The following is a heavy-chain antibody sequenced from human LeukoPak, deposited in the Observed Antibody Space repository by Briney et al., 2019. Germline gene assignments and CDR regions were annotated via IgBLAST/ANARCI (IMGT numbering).Heavy chain of an antibody. D-gene: IGHD3-10*01. CDR1: GFTFSKYG. J-gene: IGHJ6*02. V-gene: IGHV3-33*01. CDR2: IWFDGINT. CDR3: ARSLWFGEPPLGV. Sequence: PGGSLRLSCAASGFTFSKYGMHWVRQAPGKGLEWVAVIWFDGINTNHADSVKGRFTVSRDNSKNTLYLQMNSLRAEDTAVYYCARSLWFGEPPLGVWGQGTTVTVSS.